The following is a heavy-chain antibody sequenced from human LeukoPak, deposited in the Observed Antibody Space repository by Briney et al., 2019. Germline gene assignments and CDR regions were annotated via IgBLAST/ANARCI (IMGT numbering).Heavy chain of an antibody. CDR1: GGSISSNY. D-gene: IGHD3-22*01. CDR2: IYYSGST. J-gene: IGHJ4*02. V-gene: IGHV4-59*01. CDR3: ARAGGGGYYDSSGYPDY. Sequence: SETLSLTCTVSGGSISSNYWSWIRQPPGKGLEWIGYIYYSGSTNYNPSLKSRVTISVDTSKNQFSLKLSSVTAADTAVYYSARAGGGGYYDSSGYPDYWGQGTLVTVSS.